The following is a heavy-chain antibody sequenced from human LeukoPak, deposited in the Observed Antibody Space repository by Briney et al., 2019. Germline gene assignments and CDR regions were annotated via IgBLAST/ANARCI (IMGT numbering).Heavy chain of an antibody. J-gene: IGHJ6*02. CDR2: IYSGGST. CDR3: ASTGAAAPLRAYYYGMDV. D-gene: IGHD6-13*01. V-gene: IGHV3-53*01. CDR1: GFTVSSNY. Sequence: GGSLRLSCAASGFTVSSNYMTCVRQAPGKGLECFSVIYSGGSTYYADSVKGRFTISRDNSKNTLYLQMNSLRAEDTAVYYCASTGAAAPLRAYYYGMDVWGQGTTVTVSS.